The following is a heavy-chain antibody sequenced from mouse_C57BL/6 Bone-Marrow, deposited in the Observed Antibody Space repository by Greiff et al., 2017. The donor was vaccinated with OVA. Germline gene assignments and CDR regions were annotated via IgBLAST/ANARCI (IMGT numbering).Heavy chain of an antibody. D-gene: IGHD2-1*01. CDR2: INPNNGGT. V-gene: IGHV1-18*01. CDR1: GYTFTDYN. J-gene: IGHJ3*01. CDR3: ATYGNYVRFAY. Sequence: EVHLVEPGPELVKPGASVKIPCKASGYTFTDYNMDWVKQSPGQSLEWIGDINPNNGGTNYNQKFKGKATLTVDKSSSTAYMELRSLTSEDTAVYYCATYGNYVRFAYWGQGTLVTVSA.